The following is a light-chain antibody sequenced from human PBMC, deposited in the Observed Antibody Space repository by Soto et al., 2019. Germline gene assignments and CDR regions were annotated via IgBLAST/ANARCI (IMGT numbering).Light chain of an antibody. V-gene: IGKV1-39*01. CDR2: AAS. CDR1: QTISVN. Sequence: DIQMTQSPSSLSASVGDRVTITCRASQTISVNLNWYQQKPGKAPYLLIYAASSLQSGVPSRFSGSGSGTDFTLTINSLQPEDFATYYCQQSYSDPVTFGPGTKVDIK. CDR3: QQSYSDPVT. J-gene: IGKJ3*01.